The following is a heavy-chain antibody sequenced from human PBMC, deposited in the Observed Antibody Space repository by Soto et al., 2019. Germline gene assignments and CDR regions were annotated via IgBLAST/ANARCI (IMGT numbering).Heavy chain of an antibody. CDR1: GYTFTRYA. V-gene: IGHV1-18*04. CDR2: ISAYNGNT. D-gene: IGHD3-22*01. CDR3: ARVKGSGYHNWFDP. Sequence: GXXVKVSCRASGYTFTRYAISWVRHAPGQGLEWMGWISAYNGNTNYAQKLQGRVTMTTDTSTSTAYMELRSLRYDDTAVYYCARVKGSGYHNWFDPWGQGTLVTVSS. J-gene: IGHJ5*02.